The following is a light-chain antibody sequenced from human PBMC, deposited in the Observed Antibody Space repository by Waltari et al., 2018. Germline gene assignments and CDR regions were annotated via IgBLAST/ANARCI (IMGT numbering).Light chain of an antibody. CDR2: GAS. J-gene: IGKJ2*01. CDR1: QSVSSN. CDR3: QQYNNWPYT. Sequence: EIVMTQSPATMSVSPGERATLSCRASQSVSSNLAVYQQKPGHAPRLLRYGASTRATGIPARFSGSGSGTEFNLTISSLQSEDFAVYYCQQYNNWPYTFGQGTKLEIK. V-gene: IGKV3-15*01.